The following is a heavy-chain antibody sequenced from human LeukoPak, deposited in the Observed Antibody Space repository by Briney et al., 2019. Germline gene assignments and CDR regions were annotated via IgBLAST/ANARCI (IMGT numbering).Heavy chain of an antibody. CDR1: GDSIIGYY. CDR2: IYYTGNT. CDR3: ARGTVVTAFPDAFDI. Sequence: SETLSLTCSVSGDSIIGYYWGWIRQPPGKGLEWIGNIYYTGNTYYNPSLKSRVTISVDTSKNQFSLKLSSVTAADTAVYYCARGTVVTAFPDAFDIWGQGTMVTVSS. D-gene: IGHD2-21*02. V-gene: IGHV4-59*01. J-gene: IGHJ3*02.